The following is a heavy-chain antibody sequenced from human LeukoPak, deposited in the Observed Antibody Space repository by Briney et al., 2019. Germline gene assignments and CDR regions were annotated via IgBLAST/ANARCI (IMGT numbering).Heavy chain of an antibody. CDR3: ARVGYYDSSGYYGLSFDY. D-gene: IGHD3-22*01. J-gene: IGHJ4*02. CDR2: IYYSGST. Sequence: SQTLSLTCTVSGGSISSGGYYWSWIRQHPGKGLGWIGYIYYSGSTYYNPSLKGRVTISVDTSKNQCSLKLSSVTAADTAVYYCARVGYYDSSGYYGLSFDYWGQGTLVTVSS. CDR1: GGSISSGGYY. V-gene: IGHV4-31*03.